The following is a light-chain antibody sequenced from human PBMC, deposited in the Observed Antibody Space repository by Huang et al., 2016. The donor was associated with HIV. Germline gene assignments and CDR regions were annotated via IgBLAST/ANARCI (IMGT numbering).Light chain of an antibody. Sequence: DIQMTQSPSALSASVGDRVTLTCRASQSIGTWLAWYQQKPGKPPKLLIYKASTLQGGVPSSFCGGGSETEFTLTISSLQPDDFATYFCQQYNSYSGKFGQGTKVE. CDR2: KAS. CDR3: QQYNSYSGK. V-gene: IGKV1-5*03. J-gene: IGKJ1*01. CDR1: QSIGTW.